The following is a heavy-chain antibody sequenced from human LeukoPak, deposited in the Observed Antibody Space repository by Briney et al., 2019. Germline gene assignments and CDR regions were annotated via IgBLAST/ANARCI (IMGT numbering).Heavy chain of an antibody. CDR1: GYTFTGYY. CDR2: INPNSGGT. J-gene: IGHJ6*03. CDR3: ARAVGNYYYMDV. Sequence: ASVKVSCKASGYTFTGYYMHWVRQAPGQGLEWMGWINPNSGGTNYAQKFQGRVTMTRDTSISTAYMELSRLRSDDTAVYYCARAVGNYYYMDVWGKGTTVTASS. D-gene: IGHD2-15*01. V-gene: IGHV1-2*02.